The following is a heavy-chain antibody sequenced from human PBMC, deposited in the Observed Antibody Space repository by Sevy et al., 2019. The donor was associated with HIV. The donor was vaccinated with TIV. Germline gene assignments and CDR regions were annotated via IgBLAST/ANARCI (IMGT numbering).Heavy chain of an antibody. CDR2: IYYNGNI. V-gene: IGHV4-59*08. D-gene: IGHD1-26*01. J-gene: IGHJ4*02. CDR1: GGSFTSHY. CDR3: AGGNAWGRGYS. Sequence: SGTLSLTCTVSGGSFTSHYWNWIRQPPGKGLEWVANIYYNGNINYNPSLKSRVTSSLDTSKNQFSLRLSAVAAADTAMYYCAGGNAWGRGYSWGQGTLVTVSS.